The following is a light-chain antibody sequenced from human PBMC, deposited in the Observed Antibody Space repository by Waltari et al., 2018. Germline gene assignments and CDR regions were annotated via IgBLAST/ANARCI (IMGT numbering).Light chain of an antibody. CDR2: IDRDGAH. J-gene: IGLJ2*01. CDR1: RDHTYYA. CDR3: QTWGTGIF. V-gene: IGLV4-69*01. Sequence: QPVLTQSPSASASLGASVKLTCTLSRDHTYYAIAWHHQQPQKGPRFVMKIDRDGAHTKGDGIPDRFSGSTSGADRFLTISRRQPEDEGDYYCQTWGTGIFFGGGTKLTVL.